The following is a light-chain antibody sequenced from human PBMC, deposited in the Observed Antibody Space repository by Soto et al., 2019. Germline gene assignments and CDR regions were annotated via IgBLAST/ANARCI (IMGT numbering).Light chain of an antibody. CDR1: PSVSND. Sequence: LVRTQSPATRSVSPGERATLSCRASPSVSNDYLAWFQQKTGQAPRLLIDGASTRATGIPARFSGSGSGTDFTLNISSLQSEDFAVYYCQHHDNWPRQWTFGQGTKVDI. CDR2: GAS. J-gene: IGKJ1*01. V-gene: IGKV3-15*01. CDR3: QHHDNWPRQWT.